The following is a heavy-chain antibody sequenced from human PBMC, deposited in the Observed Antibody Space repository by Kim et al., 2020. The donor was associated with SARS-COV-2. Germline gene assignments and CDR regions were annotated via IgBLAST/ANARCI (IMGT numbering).Heavy chain of an antibody. D-gene: IGHD2-2*01. V-gene: IGHV1-46*01. CDR2: INPSGGST. Sequence: ASVKVSCKASGYTFTSYYMHWVRQAPGQGLEWMGIINPSGGSTSYAQKFQGRVTMTRDTSTSTVYMELSSLRSEDTAVYYCARDQAYCSSTSCSRYGMDVWGQGTTVTVSS. CDR1: GYTFTSYY. CDR3: ARDQAYCSSTSCSRYGMDV. J-gene: IGHJ6*02.